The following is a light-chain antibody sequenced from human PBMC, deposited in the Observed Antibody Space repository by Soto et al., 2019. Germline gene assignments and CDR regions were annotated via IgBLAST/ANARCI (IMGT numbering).Light chain of an antibody. CDR2: DAS. CDR1: QSVSTNY. V-gene: IGKV3D-20*01. J-gene: IGKJ4*01. Sequence: EIVLTQSPGTLSLSPGERATLSCRASQSVSTNYVAWYQQKPGLAPRLLIYDASRRATGIPDRFSGSGSGTDFTLTISRLEPEDFAVYYCQQYSSSPLTFGGGTKVDIK. CDR3: QQYSSSPLT.